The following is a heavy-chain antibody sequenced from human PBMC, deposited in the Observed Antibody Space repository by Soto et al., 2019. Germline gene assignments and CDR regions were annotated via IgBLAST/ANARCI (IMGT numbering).Heavy chain of an antibody. CDR2: INPNGGST. Sequence: QVQLVQSGAEVKKPGASVKISCKASGYTFIHYYIHWVRQAPGQGLEWMAIINPNGGSTNCAQKFQGRVTVNSDTSTTTVSMELNSLESDDTAVYFCARSRLQGDFWGQGTLVTVSS. V-gene: IGHV1-46*01. D-gene: IGHD2-21*01. J-gene: IGHJ4*02. CDR1: GYTFIHYY. CDR3: ARSRLQGDF.